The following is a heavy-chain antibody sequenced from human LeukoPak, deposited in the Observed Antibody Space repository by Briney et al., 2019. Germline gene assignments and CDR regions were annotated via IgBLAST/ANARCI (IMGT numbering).Heavy chain of an antibody. J-gene: IGHJ4*02. Sequence: GASLKISCKGSGYRFKEYWIGWVRQMPGKGLEWMGIIYPDDSDIRYSPSFQGQVTISADRSISIAYLQWSSLKASDTAMYYCARQTMGVRGGEWDYWGQGTLVTVSS. D-gene: IGHD3-10*01. CDR1: GYRFKEYW. V-gene: IGHV5-51*01. CDR3: ARQTMGVRGGEWDY. CDR2: IYPDDSDI.